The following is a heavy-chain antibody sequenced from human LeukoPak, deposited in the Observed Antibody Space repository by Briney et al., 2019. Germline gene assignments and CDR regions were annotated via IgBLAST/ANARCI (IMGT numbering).Heavy chain of an antibody. D-gene: IGHD5-12*01. CDR3: ARDRSAYDYDKRWFYYYMDV. CDR1: GFSFSRYW. CDR2: INHSGST. V-gene: IGHV4-34*01. Sequence: GSLRLSCAASGFSFSRYWMSWIRQPPGKGLEWIGEINHSGSTNYNPSLKSRVTISVDTSKNQFSLKLSSVTAADTAVYYCARDRSAYDYDKRWFYYYMDVWGKGTTVTISS. J-gene: IGHJ6*03.